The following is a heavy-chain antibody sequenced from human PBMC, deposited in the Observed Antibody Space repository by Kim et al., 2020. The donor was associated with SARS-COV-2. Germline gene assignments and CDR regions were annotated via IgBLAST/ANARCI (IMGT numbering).Heavy chain of an antibody. Sequence: TYYNPSLKNRVTIFVDTSKNQFSLKRSSVAAPDAAVYYCARHILTNNWFDPWGQGALVTVSS. CDR3: ARHILTNNWFDP. J-gene: IGHJ5*02. CDR2: T. V-gene: IGHV4-39*01. D-gene: IGHD3-9*01.